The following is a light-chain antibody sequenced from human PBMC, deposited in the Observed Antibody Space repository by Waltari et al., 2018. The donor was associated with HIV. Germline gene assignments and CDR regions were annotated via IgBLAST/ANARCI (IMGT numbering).Light chain of an antibody. Sequence: QSALTQPASVSGSPGQSITISCTGTSNDIGAYNYVSWYQQHPGKAPRLIIFEVGRRPSGISDRFSGSKFGNTATLIISGLQSEDEDDYYCSSYTTNSSVLFGGGTKVTVL. V-gene: IGLV2-14*01. CDR2: EVG. CDR1: SNDIGAYNY. J-gene: IGLJ2*01. CDR3: SSYTTNSSVL.